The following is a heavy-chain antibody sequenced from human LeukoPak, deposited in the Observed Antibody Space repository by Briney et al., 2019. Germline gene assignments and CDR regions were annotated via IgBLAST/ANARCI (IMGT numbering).Heavy chain of an antibody. CDR3: ASNGVLITGTTDGFDI. CDR1: GFTVGSNY. CDR2: IYSGGSA. D-gene: IGHD1-7*01. J-gene: IGHJ3*02. V-gene: IGHV3-53*01. Sequence: GGSLRLSCAASGFTVGSNYLTWVRQAPGKGLEWVSVIYSGGSAYYADYVKGRFTISRDNSKNTLYLQMNSLRAEDTAVYFCASNGVLITGTTDGFDIWGQGTMVTVSS.